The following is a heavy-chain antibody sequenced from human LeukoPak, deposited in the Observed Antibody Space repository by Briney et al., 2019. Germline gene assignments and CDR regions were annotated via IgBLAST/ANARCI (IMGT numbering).Heavy chain of an antibody. D-gene: IGHD5-12*01. Sequence: ASVKVSCKASGYTFTSYDINWVRQATGQGLEWMGWMNPNSGNTGYAQKFRGRVTMTRNTYISTAYMELSSLRSEDTAVYYCARGPWEIVEEDYWGQGTLVTVSS. CDR3: ARGPWEIVEEDY. CDR1: GYTFTSYD. CDR2: MNPNSGNT. V-gene: IGHV1-8*01. J-gene: IGHJ4*02.